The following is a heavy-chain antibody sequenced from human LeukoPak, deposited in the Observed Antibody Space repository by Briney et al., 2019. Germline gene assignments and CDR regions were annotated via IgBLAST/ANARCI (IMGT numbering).Heavy chain of an antibody. D-gene: IGHD2-2*01. Sequence: QPGGSLRLSCAASGFTVSSNYMSWVRQAPGKGLEWVSVIYSGGSTYYADSVKGRFTISRDNSKNTLYLQMNSLRAEDTAVYYCAKGAPGYCSSTSCYYFDYWGQGTLVTVSS. CDR3: AKGAPGYCSSTSCYYFDY. CDR2: IYSGGST. CDR1: GFTVSSNY. V-gene: IGHV3-66*01. J-gene: IGHJ4*02.